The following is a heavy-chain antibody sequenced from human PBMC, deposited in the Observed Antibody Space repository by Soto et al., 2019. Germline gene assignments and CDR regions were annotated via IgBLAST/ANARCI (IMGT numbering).Heavy chain of an antibody. J-gene: IGHJ6*02. CDR2: IYYSGNA. D-gene: IGHD3-10*01. V-gene: IGHV4-39*07. CDR1: GGSISSSSYY. Sequence: PSETLSLTCTVSGGSISSSSYYWGWIRQPPGKGLEWIGCIYYSGNAYYNPSLKSRVTISVDTSKNQFSLKLSSVTAADTAVYYCARVFYYGAESGMDVWGQGTTVTVSS. CDR3: ARVFYYGAESGMDV.